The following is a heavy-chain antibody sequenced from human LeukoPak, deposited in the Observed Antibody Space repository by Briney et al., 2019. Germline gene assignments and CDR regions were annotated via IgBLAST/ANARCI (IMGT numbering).Heavy chain of an antibody. CDR1: GGSFSGYY. D-gene: IGHD3-10*01. Sequence: KPSETLSLTCAVYGGSFSGYYWCWIRQPPGKGLEWIGEINHSGSTNYNPSLKSRVTISVDTSKNQFSLKLSSVTAADTAVYYCARGRPVLLWFGEPSNWFDPWGQGTLVTVSS. V-gene: IGHV4-34*01. CDR3: ARGRPVLLWFGEPSNWFDP. J-gene: IGHJ5*02. CDR2: INHSGST.